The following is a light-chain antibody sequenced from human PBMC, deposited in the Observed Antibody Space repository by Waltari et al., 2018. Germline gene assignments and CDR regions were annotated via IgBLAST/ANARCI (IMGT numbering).Light chain of an antibody. Sequence: SYVLSQPPSVSVAPGKTATITCGGKNIESESVHWYQQRAGQAPLLVIYDDDRPPGIPERFSGSSSGDTATLTIKWVGAGDEADYFCQVWILRDGHYVFGPGTKVTVL. CDR1: NIESES. CDR3: QVWILRDGHYV. CDR2: DD. J-gene: IGLJ1*01. V-gene: IGLV3-21*01.